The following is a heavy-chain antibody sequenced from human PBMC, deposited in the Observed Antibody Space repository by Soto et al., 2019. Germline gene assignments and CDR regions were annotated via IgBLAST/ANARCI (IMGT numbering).Heavy chain of an antibody. D-gene: IGHD2-2*01. CDR3: ARQRWPAAMNYYYYYGMDV. V-gene: IGHV1-69*13. Sequence: ASVKVSCKASGGTFSSYAISWVRQAPGQGLEWMGGIIPIFGTANYAQKFQGRVTITADESTSTAYMELSSLRSEDTAVYYCARQRWPAAMNYYYYYGMDVWGQGTTVTVSS. CDR2: IIPIFGTA. CDR1: GGTFSSYA. J-gene: IGHJ6*02.